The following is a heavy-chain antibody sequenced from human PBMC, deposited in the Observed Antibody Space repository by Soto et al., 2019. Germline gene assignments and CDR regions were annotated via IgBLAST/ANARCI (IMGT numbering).Heavy chain of an antibody. Sequence: QITLKESGPTLVKPTQTLTLTCTFSGFSLTTTGLGVGWIRQPPGKTLEFLASIYWYDFQRYSPSLKSRLTITKDTSRNQVVLTMTNMDPADTATYYCAHRPDGSHFDYWGQGILVTVSS. CDR3: AHRPDGSHFDY. CDR1: GFSLTTTGLG. D-gene: IGHD6-25*01. J-gene: IGHJ4*02. CDR2: IYWYDFQ. V-gene: IGHV2-5*01.